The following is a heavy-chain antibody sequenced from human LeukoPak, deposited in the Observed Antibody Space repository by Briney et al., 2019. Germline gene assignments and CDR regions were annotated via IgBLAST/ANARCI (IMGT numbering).Heavy chain of an antibody. CDR1: GGTFSSYA. V-gene: IGHV1-69*13. CDR3: ASLEYQLLLPRYYYYMDV. CDR2: IIPIFGTV. J-gene: IGHJ6*03. Sequence: GASVKVSCKASGGTFSSYAISWVRQAPGQGLEWMGGIIPIFGTVNYAQKFQGRVTITADESTSTAYMELSSLRSEDTAVYYCASLEYQLLLPRYYYYMDVWGKGTTVTVSS. D-gene: IGHD2-2*01.